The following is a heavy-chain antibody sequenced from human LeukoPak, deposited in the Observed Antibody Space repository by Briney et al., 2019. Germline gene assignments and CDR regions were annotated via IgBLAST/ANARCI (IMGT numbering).Heavy chain of an antibody. J-gene: IGHJ1*01. CDR2: INAGNGNT. D-gene: IGHD5-18*01. CDR3: ARQGQIRSAEYFQH. CDR1: GYTFTSYA. Sequence: VASVKVSCKASGYTFTSYAMRWVRQAPGQRLEWMGWINAGNGNTKYSQKFQGRVTITRDTSASTAYMELSSLRSEDTAVYYCARQGQIRSAEYFQHWGQGTLVTVSS. V-gene: IGHV1-3*01.